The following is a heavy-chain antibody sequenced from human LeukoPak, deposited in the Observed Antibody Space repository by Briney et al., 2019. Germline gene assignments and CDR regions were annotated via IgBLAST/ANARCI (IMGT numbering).Heavy chain of an antibody. CDR1: GGTFSSYA. Sequence: ASVNVSCKASGGTFSSYAISWVRQAPGQGLEWMGGIIPIFGTANYAQKFQGRVTITADESTSTAYMELSSLRSEDTAVYYCATEDRIAAAVLFDYWGQGTLVTVSS. D-gene: IGHD6-13*01. CDR3: ATEDRIAAAVLFDY. CDR2: IIPIFGTA. V-gene: IGHV1-69*13. J-gene: IGHJ4*02.